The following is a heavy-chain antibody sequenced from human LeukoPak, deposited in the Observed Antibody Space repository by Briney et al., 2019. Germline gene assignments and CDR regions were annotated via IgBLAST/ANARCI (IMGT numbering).Heavy chain of an antibody. CDR1: GFTFSSYA. V-gene: IGHV4-38-2*01. Sequence: RPGGSLRLSCAASGFTFSSYAMSWIRQPPGKGLEWIGSIYYSGSTYYNPSLKSRVTISVDTSKNQFSLKLSSVTAADTAVYYCARRPDSQGYCSGGSCYKGDYYYMDVWGKGTTVTISS. J-gene: IGHJ6*03. CDR3: ARRPDSQGYCSGGSCYKGDYYYMDV. D-gene: IGHD2-15*01. CDR2: IYYSGST.